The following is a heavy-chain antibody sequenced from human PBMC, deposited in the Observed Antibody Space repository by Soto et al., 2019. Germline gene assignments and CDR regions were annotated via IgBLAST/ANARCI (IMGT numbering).Heavy chain of an antibody. CDR2: VSGSGGSP. CDR1: GFNFGSYA. V-gene: IGHV3-23*01. CDR3: VKGKESGYRGAFDS. Sequence: QPLESGGGLVQPGGSLRLSCAASGFNFGSYAMGWVRQAPGKGLEWVSGVSGSGGSPYYADSVKGRLTISKDKSKNTLYLDLNNLRPEDTAVYFCVKGKESGYRGAFDSWGQGTMVTVSS. D-gene: IGHD5-18*01. J-gene: IGHJ4*02.